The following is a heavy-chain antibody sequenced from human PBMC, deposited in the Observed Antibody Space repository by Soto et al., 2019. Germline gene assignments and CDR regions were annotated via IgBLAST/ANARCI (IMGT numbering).Heavy chain of an antibody. Sequence: RASVKVSCKASGYPFTSYDINWVRQATGQGLEWMGWMNPNSGNTGYAQKFQGRVTLTRNTSISTAYMELSSLRSEDTAVYYCASRRLLGYCTNGVCGWDYYYYGMDVWGQGTTVTVSS. CDR3: ASRRLLGYCTNGVCGWDYYYYGMDV. CDR2: MNPNSGNT. D-gene: IGHD2-8*01. J-gene: IGHJ6*02. V-gene: IGHV1-8*01. CDR1: GYPFTSYD.